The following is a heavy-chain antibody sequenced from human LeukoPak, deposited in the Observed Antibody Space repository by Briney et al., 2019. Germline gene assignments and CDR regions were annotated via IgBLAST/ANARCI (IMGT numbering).Heavy chain of an antibody. CDR3: ARDRFSGSYHAPTDY. CDR1: GFTFSSYA. Sequence: GSLRLSCAASGFTFSSYAMSWVRQAPGKGLEWVSAISGSGGSTYYADSVKGRFTISRDNSKNTLYLQMNSLRAEDTAVYYCARDRFSGSYHAPTDYWGQGTLVTVSS. J-gene: IGHJ4*02. D-gene: IGHD1-26*01. CDR2: ISGSGGST. V-gene: IGHV3-23*01.